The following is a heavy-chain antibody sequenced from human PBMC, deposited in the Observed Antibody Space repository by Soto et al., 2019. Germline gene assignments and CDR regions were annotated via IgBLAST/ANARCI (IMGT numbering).Heavy chain of an antibody. Sequence: EVQLVESGGGLVQPGGSLRLSCAATGFTFSNYWMHWVRQTPGKGLVWVSRINSDGSTTNYADSVKGRFTISRDSAKNTLYLQMYSLRAEDTAVYYCARGNYYSMDVWGQGTTVTVSS. V-gene: IGHV3-74*01. CDR2: INSDGSTT. CDR1: GFTFSNYW. J-gene: IGHJ6*02. CDR3: ARGNYYSMDV.